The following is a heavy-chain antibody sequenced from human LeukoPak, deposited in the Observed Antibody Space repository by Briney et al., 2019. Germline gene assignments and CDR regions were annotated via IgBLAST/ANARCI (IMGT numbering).Heavy chain of an antibody. V-gene: IGHV4-59*11. D-gene: IGHD3-9*01. CDR3: VRESRLRSFDWFGSYFHY. Sequence: PSETLSLTCSVSGVSISSHNWTWIRQPPGKGLEWIGYIDDSGNSKYNPSLKSRVTISVDTSKIQFSLKLSSVTAADTAVYYCVRESRLRSFDWFGSYFHYWGQGTLVTVSS. J-gene: IGHJ4*02. CDR1: GVSISSHN. CDR2: IDDSGNS.